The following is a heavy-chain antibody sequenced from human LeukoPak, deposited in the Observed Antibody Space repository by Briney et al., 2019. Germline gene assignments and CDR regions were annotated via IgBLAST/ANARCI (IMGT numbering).Heavy chain of an antibody. V-gene: IGHV4-34*01. CDR3: ARGNKSRDGHKLRYFDY. CDR1: GGSFSGYY. Sequence: PSETLSLTCAVYGGSFSGYYWSWIRQPPGKGLEWIGEINHSGSTNYNPSLKSRVTISVDTSKNQFSLKLSSVTAADTAVYYCARGNKSRDGHKLRYFDYWGQGTLVTVSS. J-gene: IGHJ4*02. CDR2: INHSGST. D-gene: IGHD2-2*01.